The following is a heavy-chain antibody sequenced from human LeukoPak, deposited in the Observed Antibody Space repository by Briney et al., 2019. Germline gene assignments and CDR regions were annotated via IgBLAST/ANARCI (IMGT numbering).Heavy chain of an antibody. V-gene: IGHV3-23*01. CDR3: AKGRGFRVWDPWDN. CDR1: GLDFSPYA. J-gene: IGHJ4*02. Sequence: GGSLRLSCAAPGLDFSPYAMNWVRQAPGKGPEWISVISGSGDSTYYADSVKGRFTISRDNSKNTLFLEMNSLRVEDTAVYYCAKGRGFRVWDPWDNWGQGTLITVSS. D-gene: IGHD3-16*01. CDR2: ISGSGDST.